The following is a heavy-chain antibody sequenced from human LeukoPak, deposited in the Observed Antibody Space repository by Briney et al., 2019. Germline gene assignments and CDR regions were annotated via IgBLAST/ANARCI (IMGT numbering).Heavy chain of an antibody. D-gene: IGHD2-2*01. J-gene: IGHJ3*02. Sequence: PGGSLRLSCAASGFTVSSNYMSWVRQAPGKELEWVSVIYSGGSTYYADSVKGRFTISRDNSKNTLYLQMNSLRAEDTAVYYCARSHCSSTSCYPGDAFDIWGQGTMVTVSS. CDR3: ARSHCSSTSCYPGDAFDI. CDR2: IYSGGST. CDR1: GFTVSSNY. V-gene: IGHV3-66*01.